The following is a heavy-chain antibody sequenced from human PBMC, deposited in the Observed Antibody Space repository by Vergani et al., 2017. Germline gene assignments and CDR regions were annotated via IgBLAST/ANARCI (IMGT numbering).Heavy chain of an antibody. Sequence: QVQLQESGPGLVKPSGTLSLTCAVSGGSISSSYYWGWIRQPPGKGLEWIGSIYYSGSTYYNPSLKSRVTISVDTSKNQFSLKLSSVTAADTAVYYCAREGETYYYDSSGYSGAFDIWGQGTMVTVSS. J-gene: IGHJ3*02. CDR1: GGSISSSYY. V-gene: IGHV4-38-2*02. D-gene: IGHD3-22*01. CDR2: IYYSGST. CDR3: AREGETYYYDSSGYSGAFDI.